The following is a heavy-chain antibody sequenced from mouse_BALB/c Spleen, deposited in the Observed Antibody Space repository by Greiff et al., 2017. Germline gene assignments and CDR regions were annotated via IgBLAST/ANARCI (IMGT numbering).Heavy chain of an antibody. CDR3: AREPPRAYYRYDYAMDD. V-gene: IGHV2-9*02. Sequence: QVQLKESGPGLVAPSQSLSITCTVSGFSLTSYGVHWVRQPPGKGLEWLGVIWAGGSTNYNSALMSRLSISKDNSKSQVFLKMNSLQTDDTAMYYCAREPPRAYYRYDYAMDDWGQGTSVTVSS. D-gene: IGHD2-14*01. CDR1: GFSLTSYG. J-gene: IGHJ4*01. CDR2: IWAGGST.